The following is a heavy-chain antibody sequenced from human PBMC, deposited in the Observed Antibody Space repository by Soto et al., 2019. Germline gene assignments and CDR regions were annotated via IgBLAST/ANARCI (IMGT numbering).Heavy chain of an antibody. CDR2: ISGSGGST. D-gene: IGHD3-22*01. Sequence: GSLRLSCAASGFTFGTYAMTWVRQAPGKGLEWVSAISGSGGSTYYADSVEGRFTISRDNAKNTLYVQMNSLRAEDTAIYYCAKMYYYDSSGSRGYFDYWGQGTLVTVSS. CDR3: AKMYYYDSSGSRGYFDY. CDR1: GFTFGTYA. V-gene: IGHV3-23*01. J-gene: IGHJ4*02.